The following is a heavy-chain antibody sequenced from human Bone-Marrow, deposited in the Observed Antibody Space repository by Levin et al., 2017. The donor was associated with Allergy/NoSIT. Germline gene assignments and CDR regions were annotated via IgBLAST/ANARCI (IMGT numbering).Heavy chain of an antibody. J-gene: IGHJ4*02. CDR2: IWYDGSNK. Sequence: GGSLRLSCAASEFTFINYGMHWVRQAPGKGLEWVAVIWYDGSNKYYADSVMGRFTISRDNSRKTLYLQMNSLRAEDTAVYYCARGTEYCTTSVCRYFDYWGQGTLVTVSS. D-gene: IGHD2-8*01. CDR3: ARGTEYCTTSVCRYFDY. CDR1: EFTFINYG. V-gene: IGHV3-33*01.